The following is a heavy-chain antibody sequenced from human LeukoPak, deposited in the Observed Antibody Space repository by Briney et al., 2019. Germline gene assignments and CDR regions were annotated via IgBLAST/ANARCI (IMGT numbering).Heavy chain of an antibody. V-gene: IGHV4-59*01. Sequence: SETLSLTCTVSGGSISSSYWSWIRQPPGKELEWIAYIYYSGTTNYNPSLKSRVTISVDTSKNQFSLKLSSVTAADTAVYYCARDWVSGGYYYGMDVWGQGTTVTVSS. CDR3: ARDWVSGGYYYGMDV. CDR2: IYYSGTT. CDR1: GGSISSSY. J-gene: IGHJ6*02. D-gene: IGHD1-26*01.